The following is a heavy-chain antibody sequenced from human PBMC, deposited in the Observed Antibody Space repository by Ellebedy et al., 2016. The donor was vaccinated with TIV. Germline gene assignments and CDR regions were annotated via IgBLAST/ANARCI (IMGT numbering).Heavy chain of an antibody. CDR3: ARWFGELLYVRWFDP. V-gene: IGHV4-39*01. Sequence: SETLSLTCTVSGGSISRSSYYWGWIRQPPEKGLEWIGSIYHTGSTYYNPSLKSRVTMSVDTSKNQFYLRLTSVTAADTAMYYCARWFGELLYVRWFDPWGQGTLVTVSS. CDR1: GGSISRSSYY. J-gene: IGHJ5*02. CDR2: IYHTGST. D-gene: IGHD3-10*01.